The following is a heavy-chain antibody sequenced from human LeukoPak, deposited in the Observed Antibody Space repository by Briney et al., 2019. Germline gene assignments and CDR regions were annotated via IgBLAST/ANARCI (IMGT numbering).Heavy chain of an antibody. J-gene: IGHJ4*02. Sequence: GGSLRLSCAASGFTFNIYAMTWVRQASGKGLEWVSTISGSGISTYYADSVKGRFTVSRDNSKNTLYLQMNSLRAEDTAVYFCAKDQHGYDKPIDYWGQGTLVTVSS. V-gene: IGHV3-23*01. CDR1: GFTFNIYA. CDR2: ISGSGIST. CDR3: AKDQHGYDKPIDY. D-gene: IGHD5-12*01.